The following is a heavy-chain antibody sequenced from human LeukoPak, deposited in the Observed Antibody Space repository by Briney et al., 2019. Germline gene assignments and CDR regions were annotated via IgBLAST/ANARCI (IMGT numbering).Heavy chain of an antibody. J-gene: IGHJ4*02. V-gene: IGHV3-48*01. CDR1: RFTFSNYN. Sequence: GGSLRLSCAASRFTFSNYNMHWVRQAPGKGLEWISYITGSSSTVYYADSVKGRFTISRDNAKSSLYLQMSSLRAEDTAVYYCAREPTYTNSWYTTCDYWGQGTLVTVSS. D-gene: IGHD6-19*01. CDR2: ITGSSSTV. CDR3: AREPTYTNSWYTTCDY.